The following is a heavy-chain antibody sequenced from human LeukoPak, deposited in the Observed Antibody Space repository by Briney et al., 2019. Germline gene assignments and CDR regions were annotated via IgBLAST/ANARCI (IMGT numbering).Heavy chain of an antibody. D-gene: IGHD1-26*01. CDR3: ARDLRCELPNAFDI. Sequence: GGSLRLSCAASGFTSSSYAMSWVRQAPGKGLEWVSLVSNSGGVSTYYADSVKARFTISTDTSKNTLYLQMNSLRAEDTAVYYCARDLRCELPNAFDIWGQGTMVTVSS. J-gene: IGHJ3*02. V-gene: IGHV3-23*01. CDR2: VSNSGGVST. CDR1: GFTSSSYA.